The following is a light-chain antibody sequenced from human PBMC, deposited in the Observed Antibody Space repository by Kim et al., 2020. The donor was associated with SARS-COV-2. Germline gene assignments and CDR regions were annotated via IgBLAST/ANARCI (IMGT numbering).Light chain of an antibody. Sequence: GETVSIPGSGSNGSIASNYVQWYQQRPGSAPTTVIYEDNQRPSGVPDRFSGSIDSSSNSASLTISGLKTEDEADYYCQSYDSSNWVFGGGTQLTVL. J-gene: IGLJ3*02. V-gene: IGLV6-57*02. CDR3: QSYDSSNWV. CDR2: EDN. CDR1: NGSIASNY.